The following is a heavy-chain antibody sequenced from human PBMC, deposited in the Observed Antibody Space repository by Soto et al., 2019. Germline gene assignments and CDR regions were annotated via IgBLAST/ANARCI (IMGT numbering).Heavy chain of an antibody. CDR3: YPAHTLFMAH. CDR1: GFTFSNAW. Sequence: EAQLVESGGGLVTPGESLRLSCVASGFTFSNAWMSWVRLAPGKGLEWIGRITSKSAGETTAYAAPVTGRFTVSRDDLNNTLDLHVNSLKTEDTGIYYCYPAHTLFMAHWGQGTLVTVSS. J-gene: IGHJ4*02. CDR2: ITSKSAGETT. V-gene: IGHV3-15*01.